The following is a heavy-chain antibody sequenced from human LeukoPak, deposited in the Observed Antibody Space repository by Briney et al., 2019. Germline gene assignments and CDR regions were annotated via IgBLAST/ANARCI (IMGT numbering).Heavy chain of an antibody. CDR3: ARGQYYYDSSGSLFDI. CDR2: IYYSGST. CDR1: GGSISSGGYY. V-gene: IGHV4-31*03. D-gene: IGHD3-22*01. J-gene: IGHJ3*02. Sequence: PSETLSLTCTVSGGSISSGGYYWSWIRQHPGKGLEWIGYIYYSGSTYYNPSLKSRVTISVDTSKNQFSLKLSSVTAADTAVYYCARGQYYYDSSGSLFDIWGQGTMVTVS.